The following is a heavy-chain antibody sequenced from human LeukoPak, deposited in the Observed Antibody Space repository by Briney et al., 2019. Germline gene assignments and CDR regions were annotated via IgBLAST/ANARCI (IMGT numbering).Heavy chain of an antibody. CDR1: GFTVSSNY. CDR2: IYSGGNT. V-gene: IGHV3-53*01. J-gene: IGHJ6*02. Sequence: PGGSLRLSCAASGFTVSSNYMSWVRQAPGKGLEWVSVIYSGGNTYYADSMKGRFTISRDNSKNTVYLQMNSLRAEDTAVYYCARDLRYEYYYYGMDVWGQGTTVTVSS. CDR3: ARDLRYEYYYYGMDV. D-gene: IGHD1-1*01.